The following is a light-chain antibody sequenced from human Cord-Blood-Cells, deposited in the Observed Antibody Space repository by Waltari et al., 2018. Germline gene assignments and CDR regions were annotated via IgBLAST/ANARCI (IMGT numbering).Light chain of an antibody. CDR2: LEGSGSY. J-gene: IGLJ3*02. CDR3: ETWDSNTHWV. CDR1: SGHSSYI. V-gene: IGLV4-60*03. Sequence: QPVLTQSSSASASLGSSVKLTCTLSSGHSSYIIAWHQQQPGKAPRYLMKLEGSGSYNKGSGVPYRFPGSSSGAYRYLTISNLQSEDEADYYCETWDSNTHWVFGGGTKLTVL.